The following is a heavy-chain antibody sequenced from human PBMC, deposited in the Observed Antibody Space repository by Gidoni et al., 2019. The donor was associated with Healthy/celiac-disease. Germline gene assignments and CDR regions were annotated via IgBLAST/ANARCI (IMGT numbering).Heavy chain of an antibody. CDR2: IGTAGDT. D-gene: IGHD2-21*02. J-gene: IGHJ6*02. CDR3: ARGIVVVTATMGASYGMDV. Sequence: EVQLVESGGGLVQPGGSLRLSCAASGFTFSSYDMHWVRQATGKGLEWVSAIGTAGDTYYPGSVKGRFTISRENAKNSLYLQMNSLRAGDTAVYYCARGIVVVTATMGASYGMDVWGQGTTVTVSS. V-gene: IGHV3-13*04. CDR1: GFTFSSYD.